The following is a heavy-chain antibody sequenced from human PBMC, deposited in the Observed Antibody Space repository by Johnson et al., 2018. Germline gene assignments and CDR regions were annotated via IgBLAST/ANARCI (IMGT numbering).Heavy chain of an antibody. J-gene: IGHJ1*01. V-gene: IGHV3-30-3*01. Sequence: VQLVESGGGVVLPGRSLRLSCAASGFTFSAYSIHWVRQAPGKGLEWVASISYDGDFKYYVDSVKGRFTVSRDNAKKALYLKMNSLRNEDTALYYCAKDISRVGIAAAGTVGFQHWGQGTLVTVSS. CDR3: AKDISRVGIAAAGTVGFQH. CDR1: GFTFSAYS. CDR2: ISYDGDFK. D-gene: IGHD6-13*01.